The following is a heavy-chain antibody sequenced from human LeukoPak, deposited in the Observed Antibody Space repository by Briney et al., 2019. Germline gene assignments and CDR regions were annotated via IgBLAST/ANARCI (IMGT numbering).Heavy chain of an antibody. CDR2: ISPSSEII. D-gene: IGHD3-9*01. CDR3: ARDKDWAFDY. V-gene: IGHV3-48*01. J-gene: IGHJ4*02. Sequence: TGGSLRLSCTAAGFTFSTYSMNWVRQAPGKGLEWVSHISPSSEIISYADSVKGRFTISRDNAKNSPYLQMNSLRAEDMAVYYCARDKDWAFDYWGQGTLVPVSS. CDR1: GFTFSTYS.